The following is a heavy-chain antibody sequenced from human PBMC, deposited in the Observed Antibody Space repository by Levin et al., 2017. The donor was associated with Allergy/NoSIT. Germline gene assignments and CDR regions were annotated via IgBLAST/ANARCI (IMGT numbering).Heavy chain of an antibody. V-gene: IGHV3-23*01. Sequence: GGSLRLSCAASGFTFSSYAMNWVRQAPGKGLEWISAISAGGGSTYYADSVKGRFTISRDNSKDTVYLQMHSLRAEETAVYYCAKDPQDIVMVRVAIISYFDYWGQGTLVSVSS. CDR2: ISAGGGST. CDR1: GFTFSSYA. CDR3: AKDPQDIVMVRVAIISYFDY. D-gene: IGHD2-2*01. J-gene: IGHJ4*02.